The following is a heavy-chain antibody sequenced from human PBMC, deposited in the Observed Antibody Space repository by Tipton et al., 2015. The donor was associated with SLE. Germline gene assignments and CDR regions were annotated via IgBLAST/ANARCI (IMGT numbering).Heavy chain of an antibody. J-gene: IGHJ4*02. CDR1: GGSISSHY. V-gene: IGHV4-59*11. Sequence: TLSLTCTVSGGSISSHYWSWIRQPPGKGLEWIGYIYYSGSTNYNPSLKSRVTISVDTSKNQFSLKLSSVTAADTAVYYCATQGQYGSGSYPFDYWGQGTLVTVSS. CDR3: ATQGQYGSGSYPFDY. D-gene: IGHD3-10*01. CDR2: IYYSGST.